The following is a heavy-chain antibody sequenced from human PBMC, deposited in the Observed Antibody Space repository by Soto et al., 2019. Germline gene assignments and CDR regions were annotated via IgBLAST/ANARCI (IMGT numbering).Heavy chain of an antibody. D-gene: IGHD2-15*01. CDR2: IYYSGST. V-gene: IGHV4-59*01. CDR3: ARDPGDIVVVVAAPGAFDI. CDR1: GGSISSYY. Sequence: SETLSLTCTVSGGSISSYYWSWIRQPPGRGLEWIGYIYYSGSTNYNPSLKSRVTISVDTSKNQFSLRLSSVTAADTAVYYCARDPGDIVVVVAAPGAFDIWGQGTMVTVSS. J-gene: IGHJ3*02.